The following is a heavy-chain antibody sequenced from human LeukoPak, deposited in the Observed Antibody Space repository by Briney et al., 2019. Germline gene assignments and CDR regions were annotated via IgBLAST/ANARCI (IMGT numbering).Heavy chain of an antibody. V-gene: IGHV3-9*01. J-gene: IGHJ5*02. CDR2: ISWNSGSI. D-gene: IGHD2-8*01. CDR3: AKDSNTRMGFDP. CDR1: GFTFDDYA. Sequence: PGRSLRLSCAASGFTFDDYAMHWVRHAPGKGLEWVSGISWNSGSIGYADSVKGRFTISRDNAKNSLYLQMNSLRAEDTALYYCAKDSNTRMGFDPWGQGTLVTVSS.